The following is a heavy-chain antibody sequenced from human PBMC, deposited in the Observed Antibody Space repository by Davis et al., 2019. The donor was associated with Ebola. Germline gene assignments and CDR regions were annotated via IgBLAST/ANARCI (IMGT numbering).Heavy chain of an antibody. V-gene: IGHV2-5*01. D-gene: IGHD3-22*01. CDR3: AHTEYHWYDPRATMIVVAFDY. Sequence: SGPTLVKPPQTLTLTCSFLGFPLSTPGVGVAWVRQPPGKDMEWLVVPFWHDAKRYNPSLKTRLTITKDTSKNQVVLTMTNMDPVDTATYYCAHTEYHWYDPRATMIVVAFDYWGQGTRVAVSA. J-gene: IGHJ4*02. CDR2: PFWHDAK. CDR1: GFPLSTPGVG.